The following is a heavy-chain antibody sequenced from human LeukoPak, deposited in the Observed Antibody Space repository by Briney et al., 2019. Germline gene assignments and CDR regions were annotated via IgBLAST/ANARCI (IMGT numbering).Heavy chain of an antibody. D-gene: IGHD3-22*01. Sequence: EASVKVSCKASGYTFTNYGIFWVRQAPGHGLEWMGWISAYSGNTNYAQKLQGRVTMTTETSTSTAYMELESLRSDDTAVYYCAISQGSYYDTSGYLGGDYWGQGTLVTVSS. CDR1: GYTFTNYG. CDR2: ISAYSGNT. V-gene: IGHV1-18*01. CDR3: AISQGSYYDTSGYLGGDY. J-gene: IGHJ4*02.